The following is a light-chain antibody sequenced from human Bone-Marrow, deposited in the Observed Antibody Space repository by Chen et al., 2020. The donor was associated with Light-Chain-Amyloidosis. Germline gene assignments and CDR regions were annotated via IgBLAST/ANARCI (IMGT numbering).Light chain of an antibody. CDR3: QSADSSGTYEVI. CDR1: DLPTKY. J-gene: IGLJ2*01. V-gene: IGLV3-25*03. Sequence: SYELTHPPSVSVSPGQTASNTGSGDDLPTKYAYWYQQKPGQAPVLVIHRDTERPSGISERFSGSSSGTTATLTISGVQAEDEADYHCQSADSSGTYEVIFGGGTKLTVL. CDR2: RDT.